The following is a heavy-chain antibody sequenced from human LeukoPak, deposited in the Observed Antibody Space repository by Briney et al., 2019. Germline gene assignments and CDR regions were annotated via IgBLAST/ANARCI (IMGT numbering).Heavy chain of an antibody. J-gene: IGHJ4*02. Sequence: GGTLRLSCAASGFTFRNYGMSWVRQVPGKGLEWVSVISGSGGRTDYADSAKGRFTISRDNSKNTVDLQMNNLRVDDTAIYYCAKDHANTPVVTNWGQGILVSVSS. CDR3: AKDHANTPVVTN. CDR2: ISGSGGRT. V-gene: IGHV3-23*01. D-gene: IGHD2-21*02. CDR1: GFTFRNYG.